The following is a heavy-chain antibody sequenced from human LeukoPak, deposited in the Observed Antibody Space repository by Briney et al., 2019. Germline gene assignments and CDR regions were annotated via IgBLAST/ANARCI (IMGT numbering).Heavy chain of an antibody. J-gene: IGHJ4*02. CDR2: ISDGSRDT. V-gene: IGHV3-23*01. Sequence: QPGGSLRLSCAPSGFTFSSFTMNWVRQAPGKGLEWVSTISDGSRDTHYAGSVKGRFTISRDDSQNIVYPQMDSLRAEGTALYYCTTRLRNHFDYWGQGAQVTVSS. D-gene: IGHD5-12*01. CDR3: TTRLRNHFDY. CDR1: GFTFSSFT.